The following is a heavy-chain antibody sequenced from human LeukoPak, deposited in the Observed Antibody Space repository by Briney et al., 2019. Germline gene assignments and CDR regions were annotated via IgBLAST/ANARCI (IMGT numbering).Heavy chain of an antibody. Sequence: SETLSLTCTVSGGSISSSRYYWGWIRQPPGKGLEWIGSIYYSGSTYDNPSLKSRVTISVDTSKNQFSLKLSSVTAADTAVYYCARTAYTYGYRPLFDYWGQGTLVTVSS. CDR1: GGSISSSRYY. V-gene: IGHV4-39*01. D-gene: IGHD5-18*01. CDR3: ARTAYTYGYRPLFDY. J-gene: IGHJ4*02. CDR2: IYYSGST.